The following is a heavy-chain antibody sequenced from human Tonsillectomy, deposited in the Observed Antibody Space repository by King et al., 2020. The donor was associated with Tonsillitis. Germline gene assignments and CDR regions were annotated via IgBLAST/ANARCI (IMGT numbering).Heavy chain of an antibody. CDR1: GFSFRSYG. D-gene: IGHD4-17*01. J-gene: IGHJ4*02. Sequence: VQLVESGGGVVQPGRSLRLSCAASGFSFRSYGMHWVRQAPGKGLEWVAVISYDGSNKHYGDSVKGRFTISRDNSKNTLYLQMNSLRAEDTAVYYCARDGYGDYQFDYWGQGTLVTVSS. V-gene: IGHV3-33*05. CDR2: ISYDGSNK. CDR3: ARDGYGDYQFDY.